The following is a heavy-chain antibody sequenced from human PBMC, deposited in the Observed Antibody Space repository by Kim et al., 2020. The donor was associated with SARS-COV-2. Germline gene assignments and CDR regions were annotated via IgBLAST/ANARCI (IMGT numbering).Heavy chain of an antibody. CDR1: GFTFSSYW. J-gene: IGHJ6*02. CDR2: IKQDGSEK. V-gene: IGHV3-7*01. D-gene: IGHD3-22*01. Sequence: GGSLRLSCAASGFTFSSYWMSWVRQAPGKGLEWVANIKQDGSEKYYVDSVKGRFTISRDNAKNSLYLQMNSLRAEDTAVYYCARAYYYDSSGYLTRRHLIDYYYGMDVWGQGTTVTVSS. CDR3: ARAYYYDSSGYLTRRHLIDYYYGMDV.